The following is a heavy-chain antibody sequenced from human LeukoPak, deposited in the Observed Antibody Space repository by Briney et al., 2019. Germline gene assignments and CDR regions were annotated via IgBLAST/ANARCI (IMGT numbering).Heavy chain of an antibody. CDR2: INHSGST. Sequence: PSETLSLTCAVYGGSFSGYYWSWIRQPPGKGLEWIGEINHSGSTNYNPSLKSRVTISVDTSKNQFSLKLSSVTAADTAVYYCARGSIAAAGYYYYYYMDVRGKGTTVTVSS. D-gene: IGHD6-13*01. CDR3: ARGSIAAAGYYYYYYMDV. CDR1: GGSFSGYY. V-gene: IGHV4-34*01. J-gene: IGHJ6*03.